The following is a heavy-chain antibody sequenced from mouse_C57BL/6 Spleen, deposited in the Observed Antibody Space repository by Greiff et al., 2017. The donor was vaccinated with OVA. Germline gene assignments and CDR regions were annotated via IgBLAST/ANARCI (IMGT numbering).Heavy chain of an antibody. V-gene: IGHV1-15*01. Sequence: QVQLQQSGAELVRPGASVTLSCKASGYTFTDYEMHWVKQTPVHGLEWIGAIDPETGGTAYNQKFKGKAILTADKSSSTAYMELRSLTSEDSAVYYCSPTVVARGYFDVWGTGTTVTVSS. D-gene: IGHD1-1*01. CDR1: GYTFTDYE. J-gene: IGHJ1*03. CDR2: IDPETGGT. CDR3: SPTVVARGYFDV.